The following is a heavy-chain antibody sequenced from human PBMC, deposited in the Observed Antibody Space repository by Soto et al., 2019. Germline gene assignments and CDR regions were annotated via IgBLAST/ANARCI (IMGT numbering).Heavy chain of an antibody. D-gene: IGHD3-22*01. J-gene: IGHJ4*02. V-gene: IGHV1-46*01. CDR1: GYTFTSYY. Sequence: GASVKVSCKASGYTFTSYYMHWVRQAPGQGLEWMGIINPSGGSTSYAQKFQGRVTMTRDTSTSTVYMELSSLRSEDTAVYCCARDRMIGDGIYYFDYWGQGTLVTVSS. CDR3: ARDRMIGDGIYYFDY. CDR2: INPSGGST.